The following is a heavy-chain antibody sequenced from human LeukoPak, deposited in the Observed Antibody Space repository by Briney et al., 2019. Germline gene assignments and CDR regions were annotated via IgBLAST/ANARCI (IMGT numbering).Heavy chain of an antibody. CDR1: GGSLSSGGYY. Sequence: SETLSLTCTVSGGSLSSGGYYWSWIRQHPGKGLEWIGYIYYSGSTYYNPSLKSRVTISVDTSKNQFSLKLSSVTAADTAVYYCARSYCSSTSCSQYYYYYMDVWGKGTTVTVSS. V-gene: IGHV4-31*03. D-gene: IGHD2-2*01. J-gene: IGHJ6*03. CDR2: IYYSGST. CDR3: ARSYCSSTSCSQYYYYYMDV.